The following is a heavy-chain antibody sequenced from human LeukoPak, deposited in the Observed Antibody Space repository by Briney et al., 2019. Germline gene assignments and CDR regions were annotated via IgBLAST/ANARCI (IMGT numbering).Heavy chain of an antibody. J-gene: IGHJ6*02. D-gene: IGHD1-14*01. Sequence: PGGSLRLSCAASGFTFSNYVMHWVRQAPGKGLEWVTVISYDGSTKNDADSVKGRFTISRDNSKNTVFLEMNSLRPEDTAVYYCARCTVPGCYHRGMAVGGRGPTVTVSS. CDR2: ISYDGSTK. CDR1: GFTFSNYV. V-gene: IGHV3-30*04. CDR3: ARCTVPGCYHRGMAV.